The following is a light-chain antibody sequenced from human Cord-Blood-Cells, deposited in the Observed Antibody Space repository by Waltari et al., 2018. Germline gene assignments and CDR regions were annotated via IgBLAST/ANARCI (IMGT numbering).Light chain of an antibody. CDR3: QQRSNWPPGGT. CDR2: DAS. J-gene: IGKJ1*01. Sequence: EIVLTQSPATLSLSPGERATLSCRASQSVSSYLAWYQQKPGQAPRLLIYDASNRATCIPARFSGSGSGTDFTLTISSLEPEDFAVYYCQQRSNWPPGGTFGQGTKVEIK. V-gene: IGKV3-11*01. CDR1: QSVSSY.